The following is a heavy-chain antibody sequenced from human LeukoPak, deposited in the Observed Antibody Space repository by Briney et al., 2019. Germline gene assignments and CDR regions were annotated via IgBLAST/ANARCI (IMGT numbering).Heavy chain of an antibody. CDR3: ARDAEYSSWYYYKSNWFDP. Sequence: GGSLRLSCAASGFTFSSYWMSWVRQAPGKGLVWVANIKQDGSEKYYVDSVKGRFTISRDNAKNSLYLQMNSLRAEDTAVYYCARDAEYSSWYYYKSNWFDPWGQGTLVTVSS. D-gene: IGHD6-6*01. CDR1: GFTFSSYW. V-gene: IGHV3-7*01. CDR2: IKQDGSEK. J-gene: IGHJ5*02.